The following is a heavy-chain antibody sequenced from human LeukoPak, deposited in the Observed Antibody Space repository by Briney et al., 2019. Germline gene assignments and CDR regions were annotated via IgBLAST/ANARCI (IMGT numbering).Heavy chain of an antibody. D-gene: IGHD2-15*01. J-gene: IGHJ4*02. CDR1: GGTFSSYA. V-gene: IGHV1-69*04. CDR3: ARWVAATPYYFDY. CDR2: IIPILGIA. Sequence: ASVKVSCKASGGTFSSYAISWVRQAPGQGLEWMGRIIPILGIANYAQKFQGRVTITADKFTSTAYMELSSLRSEDTAVYYCARWVAATPYYFDYWGQGTLVTVSS.